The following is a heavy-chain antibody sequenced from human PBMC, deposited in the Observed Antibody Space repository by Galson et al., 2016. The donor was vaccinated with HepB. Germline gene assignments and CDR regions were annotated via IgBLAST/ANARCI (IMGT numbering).Heavy chain of an antibody. V-gene: IGHV3-48*02. D-gene: IGHD3-10*01. CDR3: AREIPSRGKSDY. CDR2: ISSSSSTI. Sequence: SLRLSCAGSGFTFVSAWMNWVRQAPGKGLEWVSYISSSSSTIYYADSVKGRFTISRDNAKNSLYLQMNSLRDEDTAVYYCAREIPSRGKSDYWGQGTLVTVSS. CDR1: GFTFVSAW. J-gene: IGHJ4*02.